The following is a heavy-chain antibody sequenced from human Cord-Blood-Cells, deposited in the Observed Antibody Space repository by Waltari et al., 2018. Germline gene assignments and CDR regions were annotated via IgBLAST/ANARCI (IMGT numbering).Heavy chain of an antibody. CDR1: GYTVTSYG. J-gene: IGHJ6*03. CDR2: ISAYNGNT. CDR3: ARSPSYYDILTGYYYYYYMDV. D-gene: IGHD3-9*01. V-gene: IGHV1-18*01. Sequence: QVQLVQSGAEVKKPVASVKVSCKASGYTVTSYGISSVRQAPGHGHEGMGWISAYNGNTNYAQKLQGRVTMTTDTSTSTAYMELRSLRSDDTAVYYCARSPSYYDILTGYYYYYYMDVWGKGTTVTVSS.